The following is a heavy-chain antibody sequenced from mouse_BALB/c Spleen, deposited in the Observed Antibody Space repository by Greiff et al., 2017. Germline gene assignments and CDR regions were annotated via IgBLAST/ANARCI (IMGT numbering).Heavy chain of an antibody. Sequence: VQLQQSAAELARPGASVKMSCKASGYTFTSYTLHWVKQRPGQGLEWIGYINPSSGYTEYNQKFKDKTTLTADKSSSTAYMQLSSLTSEDSAVSYCAGGTGYFDVWGAGTTVTVSS. CDR3: AGGTGYFDV. V-gene: IGHV1-4*02. D-gene: IGHD2-14*01. CDR1: GYTFTSYT. J-gene: IGHJ1*01. CDR2: INPSSGYT.